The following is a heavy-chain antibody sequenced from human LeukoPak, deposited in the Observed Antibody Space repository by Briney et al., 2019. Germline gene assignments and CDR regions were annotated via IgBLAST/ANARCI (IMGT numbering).Heavy chain of an antibody. V-gene: IGHV4-39*07. CDR1: GGSISSSSYY. J-gene: IGHJ4*02. CDR3: ARVFSGGESLQYYYDSSGYQATYYFDY. Sequence: PSETLSLTCTVSGGSISSSSYYWGWIRQPPGKGLEWIGSIYYSGSTYYNPSLKSRVTISVDTSKNQFSLKLSSVTAADTAVYHCARVFSGGESLQYYYDSSGYQATYYFDYWGQGTLVTVSS. D-gene: IGHD3-22*01. CDR2: IYYSGST.